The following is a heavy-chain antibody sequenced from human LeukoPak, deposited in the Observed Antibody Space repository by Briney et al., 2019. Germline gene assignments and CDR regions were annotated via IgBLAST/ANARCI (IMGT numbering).Heavy chain of an antibody. CDR3: AKRGYYDSSGYFDY. D-gene: IGHD3-22*01. V-gene: IGHV3-23*01. CDR1: GFTFSSYA. J-gene: IGHJ4*02. CDR2: ISGSGGST. Sequence: GGSLRLSCAASGFTFSSYAMSWVRQAPGKGLEWVSAISGSGGSTYYADSVKGRFTISRDNSKNTLYLQMNSLGAEDTAVYYCAKRGYYDSSGYFDYWGQGTLVTVSS.